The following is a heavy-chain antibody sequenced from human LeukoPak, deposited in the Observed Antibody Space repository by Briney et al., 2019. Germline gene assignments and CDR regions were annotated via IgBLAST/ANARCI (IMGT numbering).Heavy chain of an antibody. CDR1: GYSVNNGYY. V-gene: IGHV4-38-2*01. Sequence: SETLSLTCAVSGYSVNNGYYWVWIRQRPGKGLEWIGSLYHSDSVYYNTALQSRVSMSVDTSKNQFSLKLSFVTAADTAVYYCARQHDSYFYYYVDVWGSGTTVTVSS. J-gene: IGHJ6*03. CDR3: ARQHDSYFYYYVDV. CDR2: LYHSDSV.